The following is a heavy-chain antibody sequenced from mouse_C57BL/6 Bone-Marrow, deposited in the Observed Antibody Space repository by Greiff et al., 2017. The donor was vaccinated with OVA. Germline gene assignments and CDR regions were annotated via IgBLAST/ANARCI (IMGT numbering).Heavy chain of an antibody. Sequence: QVQLQQPGAELVKPGASVKMSCKASGYTFTSYWITWVKQRPGQGLEWIGDIYPGSGSTNYNEKFKSKATLTVDTSSSTAYMRSISPTAEDSAVYYSARELRHAMDYWGQGTSVTVSS. J-gene: IGHJ4*01. CDR3: ARELRHAMDY. CDR1: GYTFTSYW. CDR2: IYPGSGST. D-gene: IGHD3-2*02. V-gene: IGHV1-55*01.